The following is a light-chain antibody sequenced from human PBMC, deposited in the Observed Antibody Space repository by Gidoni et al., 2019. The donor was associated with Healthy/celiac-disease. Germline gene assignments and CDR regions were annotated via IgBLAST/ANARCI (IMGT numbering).Light chain of an antibody. J-gene: IGLJ2*01. Sequence: QSVLTQPPSLSAAPGQKVTISCSGSSSNMGNNYVSWYQQLPGTAPKLLIYDNNKRPSGIPDRFSGSKSGTSATLGITGLQTGDEADYYCGTWDSSLSAIFGGGTKLTVL. CDR1: SSNMGNNY. CDR2: DNN. V-gene: IGLV1-51*01. CDR3: GTWDSSLSAI.